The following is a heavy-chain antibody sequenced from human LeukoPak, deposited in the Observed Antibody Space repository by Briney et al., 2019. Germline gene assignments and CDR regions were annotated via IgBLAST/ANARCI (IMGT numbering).Heavy chain of an antibody. D-gene: IGHD6-13*01. J-gene: IGHJ5*02. CDR1: GVSISSYY. Sequence: SETLSLTCTVSGVSISSYYWSWIRQPPGKGLEWIGYIYYTGSTKYNPSLKSRLTVSVDTSKNQLSLRLNSVTAADTAVYYCARHPGIAAAKRFDPWAREPWSPSPQ. CDR3: ARHPGIAAAKRFDP. V-gene: IGHV4-59*08. CDR2: IYYTGST.